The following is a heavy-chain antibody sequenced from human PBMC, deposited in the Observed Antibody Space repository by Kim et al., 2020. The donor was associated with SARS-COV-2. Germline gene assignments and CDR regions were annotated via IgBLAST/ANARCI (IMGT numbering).Heavy chain of an antibody. CDR3: ATRQSRSLNWFDP. Sequence: SETLSLTCTISGASITTRAYYWCWIRQSPDRGLEWIGSFLYSGTTYYNPSLKGRISMSVDTSKNQLSLNLSSVTAADTAVYYCATRQSRSLNWFDPWGQGTLVIVSP. CDR1: GASITTRAYY. D-gene: IGHD6-13*01. V-gene: IGHV4-39*01. CDR2: FLYSGTT. J-gene: IGHJ5*02.